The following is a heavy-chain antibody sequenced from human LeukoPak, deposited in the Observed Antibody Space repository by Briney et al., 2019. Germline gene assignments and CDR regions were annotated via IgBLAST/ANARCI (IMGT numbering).Heavy chain of an antibody. CDR1: GGSISSYY. V-gene: IGHV4-59*01. D-gene: IGHD4-11*01. CDR3: AREDDYSNYNRFDP. CDR2: IYYSGST. Sequence: SETLSLTCTVSGGSISSYYWSWIRQPPGKGLEWIGYIYYSGSTNYNPSLKSRVTISVDTSKNQFSLKLSSVTAADTAVYYCAREDDYSNYNRFDPWGQGTLVTVSS. J-gene: IGHJ5*02.